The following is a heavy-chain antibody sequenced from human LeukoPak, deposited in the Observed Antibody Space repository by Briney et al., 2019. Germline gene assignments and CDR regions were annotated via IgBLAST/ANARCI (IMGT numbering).Heavy chain of an antibody. CDR2: MYYDGRNK. J-gene: IGHJ3*01. V-gene: IGHV3-33*01. CDR3: ARKVLVPAATGADAFDV. D-gene: IGHD2-2*01. Sequence: GGSLRLSCAASGFTFSSYDMHWVRQVPGKGLEWVAVMYYDGRNKYYADSVKGRFTISRDNSKNTLYLQINNLRAEDTAVFYCARKVLVPAATGADAFDVWGRGTMVIVSS. CDR1: GFTFSSYD.